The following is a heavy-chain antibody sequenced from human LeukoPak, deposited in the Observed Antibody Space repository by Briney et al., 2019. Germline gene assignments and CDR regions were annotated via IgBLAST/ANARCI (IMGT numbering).Heavy chain of an antibody. CDR1: GGSISSYY. Sequence: SETLSLTCTVSGGSISSYYWSWIRQPPGKGLEWIGYIYYSGSTNYNPSLKSRVTISVDTSKNQFSLKLSSVTAADTAVYYCARVGRAVAGYYYYGMDVWGQGTTVTVSS. CDR3: ARVGRAVAGYYYYGMDV. CDR2: IYYSGST. D-gene: IGHD6-19*01. V-gene: IGHV4-59*01. J-gene: IGHJ6*02.